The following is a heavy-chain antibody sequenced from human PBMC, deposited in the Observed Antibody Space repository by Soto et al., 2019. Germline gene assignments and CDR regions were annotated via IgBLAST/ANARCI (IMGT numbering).Heavy chain of an antibody. CDR1: GCSVSSNSYS. CDR2: IYSTDKT. J-gene: IGHJ6*02. V-gene: IGHV4-39*01. CDR3: ARAREVVAARIYYYGMDV. D-gene: IGHD2-15*01. Sequence: SETLSLTCTVSGCSVSSNSYSWGWILQSPGKGLEWIGTIYSTDKTYYHPSLLSRVTISVDTSMNEFSLKLSSVTAADTAMYYCARAREVVAARIYYYGMDVWGQGTTVTVSS.